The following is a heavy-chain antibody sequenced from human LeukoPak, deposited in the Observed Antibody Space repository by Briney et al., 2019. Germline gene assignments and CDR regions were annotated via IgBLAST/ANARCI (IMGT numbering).Heavy chain of an antibody. Sequence: ASVKVSCKASGYTFTSYDINWVRQATGQGLEWMGWMNPNSGNTGYAQKFQGRVTMTRNTSISTAYMELSSLRSEDTAVYYCARGPVITFGGVIGRFDYWGQGTLVTVSS. D-gene: IGHD3-16*02. CDR1: GYTFTSYD. V-gene: IGHV1-8*01. CDR3: ARGPVITFGGVIGRFDY. CDR2: MNPNSGNT. J-gene: IGHJ4*02.